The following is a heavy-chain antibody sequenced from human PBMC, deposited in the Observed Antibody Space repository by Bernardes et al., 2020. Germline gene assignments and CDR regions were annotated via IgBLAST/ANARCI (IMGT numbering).Heavy chain of an antibody. V-gene: IGHV1-24*01. J-gene: IGHJ6*02. D-gene: IGHD3-16*01. CDR1: GYSLSHLS. CDR3: AVLMISVNKFGMEV. Sequence: AQLEVGWQVSGYSLSHLSMEWVRQAPGQGLEWMGGFDPEGRETISAQKFQGRVTMTEDTSTDTAYMELSSLSSEDTATYYCAVLMISVNKFGMEVWGQGTTVMVSS. CDR2: FDPEGRET.